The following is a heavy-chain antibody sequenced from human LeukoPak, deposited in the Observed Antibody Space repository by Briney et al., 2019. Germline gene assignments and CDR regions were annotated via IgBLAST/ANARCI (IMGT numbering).Heavy chain of an antibody. D-gene: IGHD3-3*01. J-gene: IGHJ4*02. Sequence: LSGGSLRLSCAHSGFTFSPFAMSWAPQAPGKGLEWVSDISGSCGSTYYGASGRGRFTISRDNSTTTLYLQMNSLRAEDTAVYYCAKGEAYDFWSGHYNYWGQGTLVTVSS. CDR2: ISGSCGST. V-gene: IGHV3-23*02. CDR3: AKGEAYDFWSGHYNY. CDR1: GFTFSPFA.